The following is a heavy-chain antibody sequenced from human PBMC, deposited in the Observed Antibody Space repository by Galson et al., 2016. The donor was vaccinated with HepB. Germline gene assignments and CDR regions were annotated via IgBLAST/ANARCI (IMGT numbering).Heavy chain of an antibody. J-gene: IGHJ2*01. CDR2: ISGTGGTT. V-gene: IGHV3-23*01. D-gene: IGHD1-7*01. CDR3: AKGTRSSLVGTNAYFDL. CDR1: GFNFSSYA. Sequence: SLRLSCAASGFNFSSYAMSWVRQAPGKGLEWVSPISGTGGTTYCADSVKGRFTISRDNSNNTLFLQMNSLRAEDTAVYYCAKGTRSSLVGTNAYFDLWGRGTLVTVSS.